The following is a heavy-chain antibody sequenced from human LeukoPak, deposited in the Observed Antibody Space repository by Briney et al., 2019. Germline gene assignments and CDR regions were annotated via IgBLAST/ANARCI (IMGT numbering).Heavy chain of an antibody. V-gene: IGHV1-2*02. Sequence: ASVKVSCKVSGNSLTVCYINWVRQAPGQGLEWMGWINPNSGGTNYAQRFQGRVTVTRDTSISTAFMELSRLTSDGTAVYYCITAAENDLDYWGQGTLVTVSS. CDR3: ITAAENDLDY. CDR1: GNSLTVCY. J-gene: IGHJ4*02. CDR2: INPNSGGT. D-gene: IGHD6-13*01.